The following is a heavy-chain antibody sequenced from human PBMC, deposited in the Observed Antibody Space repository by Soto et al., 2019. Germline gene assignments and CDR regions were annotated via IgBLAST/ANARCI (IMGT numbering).Heavy chain of an antibody. V-gene: IGHV3-23*01. J-gene: IGHJ4*02. Sequence: GGSLRLSCTASGFTFSAYSMGWVRQAPGKGLEWVSSISGSGDYTYYADSVKGRFTISRDNSYNTLSLQVNGLRAEDTALYYCAKVRSSPRPGLGSFDSWGQGTLVTVSS. CDR3: AKVRSSPRPGLGSFDS. CDR2: ISGSGDYT. CDR1: GFTFSAYS. D-gene: IGHD2-2*01.